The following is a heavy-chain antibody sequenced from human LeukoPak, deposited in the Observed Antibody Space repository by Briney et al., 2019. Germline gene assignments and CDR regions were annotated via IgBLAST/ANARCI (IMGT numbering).Heavy chain of an antibody. D-gene: IGHD5-12*01. Sequence: SETLSLTCTVSGGSNSSSSYYWGWIRQPPGKGLEWIGSIYYSGSTYYNPSLKSRVTISVDTSKNQFSLKLSSVTAADTAVYYCARYIVATLGNFDYWGQGTLVTVSS. V-gene: IGHV4-39*07. CDR3: ARYIVATLGNFDY. CDR2: IYYSGST. J-gene: IGHJ4*02. CDR1: GGSNSSSSYY.